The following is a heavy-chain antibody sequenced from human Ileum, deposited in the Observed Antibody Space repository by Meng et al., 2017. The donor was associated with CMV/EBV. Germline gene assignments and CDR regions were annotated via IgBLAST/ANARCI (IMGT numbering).Heavy chain of an antibody. CDR2: INHSGST. CDR3: ARAQTNWIPLSIAARGEFDP. J-gene: IGHJ5*02. D-gene: IGHD6-6*01. CDR1: GGSFGDYY. Sequence: QVQLQQWGAGLLKPSETLSLTCVVHGGSFGDYYWSWIRQPPGKGLEWIGEINHSGSTNYNPSLKSRLIISVDTSKNQFSLRLSSVTAADTAVYYCARAQTNWIPLSIAARGEFDPWGQGTLVTVSS. V-gene: IGHV4-34*01.